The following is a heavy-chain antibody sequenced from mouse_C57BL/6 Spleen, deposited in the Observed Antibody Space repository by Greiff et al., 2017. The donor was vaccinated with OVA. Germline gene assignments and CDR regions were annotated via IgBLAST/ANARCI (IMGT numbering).Heavy chain of an antibody. CDR1: GYTFTDYN. J-gene: IGHJ4*01. D-gene: IGHD1-1*01. CDR2: INPNNGGT. V-gene: IGHV1-18*01. CDR3: ARGLGITTPQVYAMDY. Sequence: VQLQQSGPELVKPGASVKIPCKASGYTFTDYNMDWVKQSHGKSLEWIGDINPNNGGTIYNQKFKGKATLTVDKSSSTAYMELRSLTSEDTAVYYCARGLGITTPQVYAMDYWGQGTSVTVSS.